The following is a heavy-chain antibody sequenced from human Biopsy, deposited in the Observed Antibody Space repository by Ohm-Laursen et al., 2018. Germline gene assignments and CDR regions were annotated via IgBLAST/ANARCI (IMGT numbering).Heavy chain of an antibody. J-gene: IGHJ6*02. CDR2: IYYSGST. CDR1: GGSISSAY. D-gene: IGHD2/OR15-2a*01. V-gene: IGHV4-59*01. Sequence: SETLSLTCTVSGGSISSAYWSWIRQTPGKGLEWIGYIYYSGSTNYNPSLKSRVTISVDTSKNQFSLRLNSVTAADTAVYYCARATNSTGWPYYYFYGMDVWGQGTTVTVSS. CDR3: ARATNSTGWPYYYFYGMDV.